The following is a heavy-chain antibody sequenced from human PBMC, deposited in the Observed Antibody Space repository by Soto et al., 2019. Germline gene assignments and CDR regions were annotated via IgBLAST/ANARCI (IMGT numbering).Heavy chain of an antibody. CDR3: AITETVDTAMVEPYSSSSGMDV. D-gene: IGHD5-18*01. V-gene: IGHV1-69*13. CDR2: IIPIFGTA. J-gene: IGHJ6*02. CDR1: GGTFSSYA. Sequence: SVKVSCKASGGTFSSYAISWVRQAPGQGLEWMGGIIPIFGTANYAQKFQGRVTITADESTSTAYMELSSLRSEDTAVYYCAITETVDTAMVEPYSSSSGMDVWGQGTTVTVSS.